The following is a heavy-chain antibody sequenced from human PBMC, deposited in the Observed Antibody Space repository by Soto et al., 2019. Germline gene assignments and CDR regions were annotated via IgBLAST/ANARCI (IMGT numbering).Heavy chain of an antibody. J-gene: IGHJ6*02. Sequence: GASVKVSCKASGGTFSSYAISWVRQAPGQGLEWMGGIIPIFGTANYAQKFQGRVTITADESTSTAYMELSSLRSEDTAVYYCARDLVVVVPAASYYYGMDVWGQGTTGTV. CDR1: GGTFSSYA. V-gene: IGHV1-69*13. CDR2: IIPIFGTA. D-gene: IGHD2-2*01. CDR3: ARDLVVVVPAASYYYGMDV.